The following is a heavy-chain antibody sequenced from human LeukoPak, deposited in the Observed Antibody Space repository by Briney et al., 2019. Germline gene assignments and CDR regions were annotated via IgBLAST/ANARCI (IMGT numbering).Heavy chain of an antibody. Sequence: SVKVSCKASGGTFSSYAISWVRQAPGQGLEWMGRIIPIFGIASYAQKFQGRVTITADKSTSTAYMELSSLRSEDTAVYYCARDFSALGIAVAGARGHYYYGMDVWGQGTTVTVSS. D-gene: IGHD6-19*01. CDR2: IIPIFGIA. CDR3: ARDFSALGIAVAGARGHYYYGMDV. V-gene: IGHV1-69*04. CDR1: GGTFSSYA. J-gene: IGHJ6*02.